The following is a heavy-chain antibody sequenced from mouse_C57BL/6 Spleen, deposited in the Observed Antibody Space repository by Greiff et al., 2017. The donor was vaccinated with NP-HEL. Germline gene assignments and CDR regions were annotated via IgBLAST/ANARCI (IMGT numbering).Heavy chain of an antibody. CDR3: ARGGLLRAMDY. V-gene: IGHV1-61*01. CDR2: IYPSDSET. J-gene: IGHJ4*01. D-gene: IGHD1-1*01. CDR1: GYTFTSYW. Sequence: VQLQQPGAELVRPGSSVKLSCKASGYTFTSYWMDWVKQRPGQGLEWIGNIYPSDSETHYNQKFKDKATLTVDKSSSTAYMQLSSLTSEDSAVYYCARGGLLRAMDYWGQGTSVTVSS.